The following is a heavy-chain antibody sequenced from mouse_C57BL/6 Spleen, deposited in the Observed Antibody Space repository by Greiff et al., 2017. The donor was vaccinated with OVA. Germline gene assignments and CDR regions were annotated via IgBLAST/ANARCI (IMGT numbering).Heavy chain of an antibody. CDR2: IYPGDGDT. CDR3: ARIPRMDY. J-gene: IGHJ4*01. V-gene: IGHV1-80*01. Sequence: VKVVESGAELVKPGASVKISCKASGYAFSSYWMNWVKQRPGKGLEWIGQIYPGDGDTNYNGKFKGKATLTADKSSSTAYMQLSSLTSEDSAVYFCARIPRMDYWGQGTSVTVSS. CDR1: GYAFSSYW.